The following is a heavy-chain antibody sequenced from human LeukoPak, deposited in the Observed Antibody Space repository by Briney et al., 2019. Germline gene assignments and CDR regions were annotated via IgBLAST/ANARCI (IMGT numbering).Heavy chain of an antibody. V-gene: IGHV1-2*06. Sequence: ASVKVSCKASGYTFTGYYMHWVRQALGQGLEWMGRINPNSGGTNYAQKFQGRVTMTRDTSISTAYMGLSRLRSDDTAVYYCARDGYAGSSWYGYWGQGTLVTVSS. CDR1: GYTFTGYY. J-gene: IGHJ4*02. CDR2: INPNSGGT. D-gene: IGHD6-13*01. CDR3: ARDGYAGSSWYGY.